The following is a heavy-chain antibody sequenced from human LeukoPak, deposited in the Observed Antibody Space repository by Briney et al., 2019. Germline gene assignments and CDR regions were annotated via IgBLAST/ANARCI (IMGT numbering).Heavy chain of an antibody. CDR2: NSGSGGST. Sequence: GGSLRLSCAASGFTFSSYAMSWVRQAPGKGLGWVSANSGSGGSTYYADSVKGRFAISRDNSKNTLYLQMNSLRAEDTAVYYCAKGAGSGWGELDPWGEGRLASVSS. V-gene: IGHV3-23*01. D-gene: IGHD3-16*01. J-gene: IGHJ5*02. CDR1: GFTFSSYA. CDR3: AKGAGSGWGELDP.